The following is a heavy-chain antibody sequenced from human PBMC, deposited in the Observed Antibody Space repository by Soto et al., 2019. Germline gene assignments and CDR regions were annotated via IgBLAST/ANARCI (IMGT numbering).Heavy chain of an antibody. V-gene: IGHV3-7*01. CDR2: IKGDGSEQ. J-gene: IGHJ4*02. Sequence: EVQLVESGGDLVQPGGSLRLSCVASGFALSSFWMTWVRQAPGKGLEWVAKIKGDGSEQNYVDSVRGRFTISRDNAKNSVYLQMNSLRVDVTAVYYFTRNQVKADYWGQGTLVTVSS. CDR1: GFALSSFW. CDR3: TRNQVKADY. D-gene: IGHD2-21*01.